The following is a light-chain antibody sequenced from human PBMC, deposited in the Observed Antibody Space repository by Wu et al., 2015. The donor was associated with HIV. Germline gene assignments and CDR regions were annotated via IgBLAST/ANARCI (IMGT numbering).Light chain of an antibody. CDR2: DAS. CDR3: HQYGSSPGT. V-gene: IGKV3-11*01. Sequence: EIVLTQSPATLSLSPGERATLSCRASQSVSSYLAWYQQKPGQAPRLLIYDASNRATGIPARFSGSGSGTDFTLTISSLEPEDFVVYYCHQYGSSPGTFGQGTKLEIK. J-gene: IGKJ2*01. CDR1: QSVSSY.